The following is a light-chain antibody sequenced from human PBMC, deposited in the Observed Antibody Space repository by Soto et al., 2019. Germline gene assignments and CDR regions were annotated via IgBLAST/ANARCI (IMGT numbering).Light chain of an antibody. CDR3: QQYNNWPRT. V-gene: IGKV3-15*01. J-gene: IGKJ1*01. CDR2: GAS. Sequence: EIVMTQSPATLSVSPGERATLSCRASQSVSSNLACYQQKPGQAPRLLIYGASTRPTGIPASFSGSGSGTAFTLTIISLRSDEFAVDYCQQYNNWPRTFGEGTRVEIK. CDR1: QSVSSN.